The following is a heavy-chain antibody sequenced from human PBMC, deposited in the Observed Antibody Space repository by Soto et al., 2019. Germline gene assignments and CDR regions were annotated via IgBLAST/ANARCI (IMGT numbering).Heavy chain of an antibody. Sequence: PSETLSLTCAVYGGSFSGYYWSWIRQPPGNGLEWIGEINHSGSTNYNPSLKSRVTISVDTSKNQFSLKLSSVTAADTAVYYCARATMGYDFWSNKYYFDYWGQGTLVTVS. V-gene: IGHV4-34*01. J-gene: IGHJ4*02. CDR1: GGSFSGYY. CDR2: INHSGST. CDR3: ARATMGYDFWSNKYYFDY. D-gene: IGHD3-3*01.